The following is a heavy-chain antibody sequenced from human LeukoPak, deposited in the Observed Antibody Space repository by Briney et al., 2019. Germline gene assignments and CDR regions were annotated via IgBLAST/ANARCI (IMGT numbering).Heavy chain of an antibody. CDR2: IYSGGST. CDR1: GFTFSSYG. D-gene: IGHD4-17*01. Sequence: PGRSLRLSCAASGFTFSSYGMHWVRQAQGKGLEWVSVIYSGGSTYYADSVKGRFTISRDNSKNTLYLQMNSLRAEDTAVYYCASTSDTVTLYYFDYWGQGTLVTVSS. V-gene: IGHV3-66*01. CDR3: ASTSDTVTLYYFDY. J-gene: IGHJ4*02.